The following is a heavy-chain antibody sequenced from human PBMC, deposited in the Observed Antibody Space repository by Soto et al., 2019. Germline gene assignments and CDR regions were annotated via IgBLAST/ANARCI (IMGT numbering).Heavy chain of an antibody. CDR1: GFTFNYAW. Sequence: EVQLVESGGGLVKPGESLRLSCTASGFTFNYAWMSWVRQAPGKGLEWVARIRTKTDDEATDYAAPVKGRFGVSRDDSKNTVHPQMNSVKTEDTGVYYCAKGAHTGTFFDYWGQGILVTVSS. V-gene: IGHV3-15*01. D-gene: IGHD3-10*01. CDR3: AKGAHTGTFFDY. J-gene: IGHJ4*02. CDR2: IRTKTDDEAT.